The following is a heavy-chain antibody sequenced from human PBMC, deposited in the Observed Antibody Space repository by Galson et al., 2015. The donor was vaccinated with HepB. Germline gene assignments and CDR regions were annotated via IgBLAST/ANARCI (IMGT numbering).Heavy chain of an antibody. CDR2: VDPEDGET. CDR3: ATAPNYAPQW. Sequence: KGLEWMGLVDPEDGETIYAEKFQGRVTITADTSTDTAYMELSSLRSEDTAVYYCATAPNYAPQWWGQGTLVTVSS. J-gene: IGHJ4*02. V-gene: IGHV1-69-2*01. D-gene: IGHD3-16*01.